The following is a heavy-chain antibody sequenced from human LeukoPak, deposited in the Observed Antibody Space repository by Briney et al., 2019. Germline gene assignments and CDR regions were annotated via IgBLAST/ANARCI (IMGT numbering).Heavy chain of an antibody. CDR1: GFTFRNYG. V-gene: IGHV3-33*01. Sequence: GGSLRLSCAASGFTFRNYGMHWVRQAPGKGLEWVAVIWYDGSNKYYGDSVKGRFTISRDNSKSTMYLQMNSVTAEDTAVYYCARGLLDGSGYFEDWGQGTLVTVSS. D-gene: IGHD3-22*01. J-gene: IGHJ4*02. CDR3: ARGLLDGSGYFED. CDR2: IWYDGSNK.